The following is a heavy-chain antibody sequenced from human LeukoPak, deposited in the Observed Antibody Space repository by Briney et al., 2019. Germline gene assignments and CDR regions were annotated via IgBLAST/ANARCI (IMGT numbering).Heavy chain of an antibody. D-gene: IGHD6-19*01. J-gene: IGHJ4*02. CDR1: GFTFSSYA. V-gene: IGHV3-23*01. CDR3: AKGFRSGWYLDYFDY. CDR2: ISGSGGST. Sequence: GGSLRLSCAASGFTFSSYAMSWVRQAPGKGLEWVSAISGSGGSTYYADSVKGRFTISRDNSKNTLYLQMNSLRAEDMAVYYCAKGFRSGWYLDYFDYWGQGTLVTVSS.